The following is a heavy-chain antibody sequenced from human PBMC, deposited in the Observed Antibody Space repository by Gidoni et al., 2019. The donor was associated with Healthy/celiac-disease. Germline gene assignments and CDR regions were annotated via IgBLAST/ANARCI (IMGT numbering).Heavy chain of an antibody. Sequence: QVQLQESGPGLVKPSETLSLTCTVSGYSISSGYYWGWIRQPPGKGLEWIGSIYHSGSTYYNPSLKSRVTISVDTSKNQFSLKLSSVTAADTAVYYCARGLYYYDSSGYLAFYFDYWGQGTLVTVSS. V-gene: IGHV4-38-2*02. CDR3: ARGLYYYDSSGYLAFYFDY. CDR2: IYHSGST. CDR1: GYSISSGYY. J-gene: IGHJ4*02. D-gene: IGHD3-22*01.